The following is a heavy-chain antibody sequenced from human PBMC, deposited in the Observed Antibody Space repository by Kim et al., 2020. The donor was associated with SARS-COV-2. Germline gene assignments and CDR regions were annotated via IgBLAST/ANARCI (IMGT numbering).Heavy chain of an antibody. Sequence: GGSLRLSCAASGFTFSSYDMHWVRQATGKGLEWVSAIGTAGDTYYPGSVKGRFTISRENAKNSLYLQMNSLRAGDTAVYYCAREMPPYYDSSGYYGGWRYFDLWGRGTLVTVSS. J-gene: IGHJ2*01. CDR2: IGTAGDT. CDR3: AREMPPYYDSSGYYGGWRYFDL. D-gene: IGHD3-22*01. CDR1: GFTFSSYD. V-gene: IGHV3-13*01.